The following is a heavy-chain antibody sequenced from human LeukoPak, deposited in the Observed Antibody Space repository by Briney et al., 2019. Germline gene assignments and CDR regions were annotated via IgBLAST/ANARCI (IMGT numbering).Heavy chain of an antibody. Sequence: GETLKISCKGSGYSFTNYWIGWVRQKPGKGLEWLGIIYPGDSDTRYSPSFQGQVTISADKSISTAYLKSSSLKASDTAMYYCAILGGSYLENFDYWGQGTLVTVSS. CDR3: AILGGSYLENFDY. D-gene: IGHD1-26*01. CDR2: IYPGDSDT. CDR1: GYSFTNYW. J-gene: IGHJ4*02. V-gene: IGHV5-51*01.